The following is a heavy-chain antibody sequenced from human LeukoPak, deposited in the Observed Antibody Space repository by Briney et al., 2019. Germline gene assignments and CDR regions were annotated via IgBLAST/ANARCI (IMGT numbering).Heavy chain of an antibody. V-gene: IGHV4-39*07. J-gene: IGHJ2*01. CDR3: ARGLKPGYSQPGWYFDL. CDR1: GGSISSSSYY. D-gene: IGHD5-12*01. CDR2: IYYSGST. Sequence: SETLSLTCTVSGGSISSSSYYWGWIRQPPGKGLEWIGSIYYSGSTYYNPSLKSRVTISVDTSKNQFSLKLSSVTAADTAVYYCARGLKPGYSQPGWYFDLWGRGTLVTVSS.